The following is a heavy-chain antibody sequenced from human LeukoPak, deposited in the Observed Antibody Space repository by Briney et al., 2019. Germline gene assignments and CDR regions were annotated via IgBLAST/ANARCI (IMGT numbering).Heavy chain of an antibody. CDR1: GDGVSSDSAA. CDR3: ARDPVGGSTIFDS. D-gene: IGHD1-26*01. V-gene: IGHV6-1*01. Sequence: SQTLSLTCAISGDGVSSDSAAWNWIRQSPSRGLEWLARTYFRSKWYYDYALAVKGRITINPDTSKNQFSLQLNSVTPEDTAVYFCARDPVGGSTIFDSWGQGTLVTVSS. CDR2: TYFRSKWYY. J-gene: IGHJ4*02.